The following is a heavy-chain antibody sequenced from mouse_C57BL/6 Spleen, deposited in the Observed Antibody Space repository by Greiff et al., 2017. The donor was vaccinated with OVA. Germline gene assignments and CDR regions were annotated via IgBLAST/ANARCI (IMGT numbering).Heavy chain of an antibody. CDR3: ARDGSNYERSYWYFDV. J-gene: IGHJ1*03. V-gene: IGHV1-39*01. CDR1: GYSFTDYN. Sequence: VQLKQSGPELVKPGASVQISCKASGYSFTDYNMNWVKQSNGKILEWIGVINPNFGTTSYNQKFKGKATLTVDQSSSTAYMQLNSLTSEDSAVYYCARDGSNYERSYWYFDVWGTGTTVTVSS. CDR2: INPNFGTT. D-gene: IGHD1-1*01.